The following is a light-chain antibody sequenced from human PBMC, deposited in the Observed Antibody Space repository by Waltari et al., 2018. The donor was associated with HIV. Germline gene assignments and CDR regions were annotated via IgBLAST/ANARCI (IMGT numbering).Light chain of an antibody. CDR1: SSNLGAGYD. CDR3: QSYDSSLSGSV. J-gene: IGLJ3*02. CDR2: GNS. V-gene: IGLV1-40*01. Sequence: QSVLTQPPSVSGAPGQRVTISCTGSSSNLGAGYDVPWYQQLPGTAPKLLIYGNSNRPSGVPDRFSGSKSGTSASLAITWLQAEDEADYYCQSYDSSLSGSVFGGGTKLTVL.